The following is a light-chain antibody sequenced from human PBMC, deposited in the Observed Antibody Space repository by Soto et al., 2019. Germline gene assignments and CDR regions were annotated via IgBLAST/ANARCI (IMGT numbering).Light chain of an antibody. CDR2: EVS. J-gene: IGLJ1*01. CDR1: SSDVGGYNY. CDR3: SSYTGSAPWV. V-gene: IGLV2-8*01. Sequence: QFALTQPPSASGSPGQSVTISCTGTSSDVGGYNYVSWYQQHPGKAPKLMIYEVSKRPSGVPDRFSGSKSGNTASLTISGLQAEDEADYYCSSYTGSAPWVFGTGTKLTVL.